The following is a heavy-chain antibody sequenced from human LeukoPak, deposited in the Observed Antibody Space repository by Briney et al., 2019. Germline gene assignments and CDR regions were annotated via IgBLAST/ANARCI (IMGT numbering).Heavy chain of an antibody. D-gene: IGHD5-12*01. CDR1: GGSISSSSYY. CDR2: IYYSGSS. J-gene: IGHJ4*02. Sequence: SETLSLTCTVSGGSISSSSYYWGWVRQPPGKGLEWIGSIYYSGSSYANPSLKSRVTISVDTSKNQFSLKLSSVTAADTAVYYCARIIVAGSGSIDYWGQGALVTVSS. CDR3: ARIIVAGSGSIDY. V-gene: IGHV4-39*01.